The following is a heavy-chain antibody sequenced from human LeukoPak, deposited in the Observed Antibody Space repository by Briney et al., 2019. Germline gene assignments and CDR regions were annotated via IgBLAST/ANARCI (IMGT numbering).Heavy chain of an antibody. J-gene: IGHJ4*02. CDR3: ARVERSGWYEYYFDY. Sequence: ASVKVSCKASGYTFTSYDINWVRQATGQGPEWMGWMNPNSGYTGYAQKFQGRVTMTRNTSISTAYMELSSLRSEDTAVYYCARVERSGWYEYYFDYWGQGTLVTVSS. CDR1: GYTFTSYD. V-gene: IGHV1-8*01. CDR2: MNPNSGYT. D-gene: IGHD6-19*01.